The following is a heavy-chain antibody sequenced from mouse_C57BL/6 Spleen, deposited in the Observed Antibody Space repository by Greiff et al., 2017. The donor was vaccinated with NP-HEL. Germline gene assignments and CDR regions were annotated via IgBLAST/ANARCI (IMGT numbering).Heavy chain of an antibody. Sequence: EVMLVESGGGLVKPGGSLKLSCAASGFTFSDYGMHWVRQAPEKGLEWVAYISSGSSTIYYADTVKGRFTISSDNAKNTLFLQMTSLRSEDTAMYYCARTITTVVATDYAMDYWGQGTSVTVSS. D-gene: IGHD1-1*01. J-gene: IGHJ4*01. CDR1: GFTFSDYG. V-gene: IGHV5-17*01. CDR3: ARTITTVVATDYAMDY. CDR2: ISSGSSTI.